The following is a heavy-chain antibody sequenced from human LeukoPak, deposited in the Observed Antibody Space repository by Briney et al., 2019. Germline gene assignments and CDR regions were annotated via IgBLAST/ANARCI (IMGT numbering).Heavy chain of an antibody. J-gene: IGHJ5*02. CDR2: ISYDGSNK. D-gene: IGHD5-12*01. Sequence: GRSLRLSCAASGFTFSSYAMHWVRQAPGKGLEWVAVISYDGSNKYYADSVKGRITSSRDNSKNTLYLQMNSLRAEDTAVYYCARPAGSGYDWDWFDPWGQGTLVTVSS. CDR3: ARPAGSGYDWDWFDP. CDR1: GFTFSSYA. V-gene: IGHV3-30-3*01.